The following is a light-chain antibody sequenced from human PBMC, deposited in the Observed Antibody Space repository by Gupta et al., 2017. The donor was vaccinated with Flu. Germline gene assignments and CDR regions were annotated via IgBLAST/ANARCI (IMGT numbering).Light chain of an antibody. CDR3: GTWDSSLSAVV. CDR1: NSNIGNNY. V-gene: IGLV1-51*01. Sequence: KVSLSCSGRNSNIGNNYLSWYQQLPGTAPKLLIYDNDKRTSGIPVRFSGSKSGTSATLGITGLQTGDEADYHCGTWDSSLSAVVFGGGTKLTGL. J-gene: IGLJ2*01. CDR2: DND.